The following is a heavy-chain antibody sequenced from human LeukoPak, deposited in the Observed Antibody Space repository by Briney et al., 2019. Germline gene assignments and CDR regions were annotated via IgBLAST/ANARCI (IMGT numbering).Heavy chain of an antibody. CDR3: AKGIRRPLYSGYDY. Sequence: GGSLRLSCLGSGFTFSVYWMTWVRQAPGKGLEWVANINQDGSEKEYVEPVKGRFSISRDNAKSSLFLQMNSLRAEDTAVYYCAKGIRRPLYSGYDYWGQGTLVIVSS. CDR1: GFTFSVYW. J-gene: IGHJ4*02. CDR2: INQDGSEK. V-gene: IGHV3-7*03. D-gene: IGHD5-12*01.